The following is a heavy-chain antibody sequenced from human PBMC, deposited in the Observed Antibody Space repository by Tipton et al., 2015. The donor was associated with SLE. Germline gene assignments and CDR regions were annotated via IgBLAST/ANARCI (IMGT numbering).Heavy chain of an antibody. V-gene: IGHV1-46*01. CDR1: GYTFTSYY. D-gene: IGHD2-8*02. Sequence: QSGPEVKKPGASVKVSCKASGYTFTSYYMHWVRQAPGQGLEWMGIINPSGGSTSYAQKFQGRVTMTRGTSTSTVYMELSSLRSEDTAVYYCARDPNRSLIVLVVGNAFDIWGQGTMVTVSS. CDR3: ARDPNRSLIVLVVGNAFDI. J-gene: IGHJ3*02. CDR2: INPSGGST.